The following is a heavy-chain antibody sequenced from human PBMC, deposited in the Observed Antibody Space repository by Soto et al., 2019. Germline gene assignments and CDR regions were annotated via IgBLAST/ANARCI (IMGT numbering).Heavy chain of an antibody. J-gene: IGHJ3*02. CDR1: GYSFTSYW. V-gene: IGHV5-51*01. CDR3: ATAKYYYDSSGYPPMAFDI. Sequence: GESLKISCKCSGYSFTSYWIGWVRQMPGKGLEWMGIIYPGDSDTRYSPSFQGQVTISADKSISTAYLQWSSLKASDTAMYYCATAKYYYDSSGYPPMAFDIWGQGTMVTVSS. D-gene: IGHD3-22*01. CDR2: IYPGDSDT.